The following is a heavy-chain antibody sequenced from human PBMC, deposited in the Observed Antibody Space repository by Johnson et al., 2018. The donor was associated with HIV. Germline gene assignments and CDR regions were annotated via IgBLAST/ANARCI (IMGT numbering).Heavy chain of an antibody. V-gene: IGHV3-30*04. J-gene: IGHJ3*02. Sequence: QVQLVESGGGVVQPGRSLRLSCAASGFTFSSYAMHWVRQAPGKGLEWVAAISYDGRNKYYADSVKGRFTISRDNSKNTLYLQMNSLRAEDTAVHYGARDRAWGDNVVVAAYGAFDIWGQGTMVTVSS. CDR2: ISYDGRNK. CDR1: GFTFSSYA. CDR3: ARDRAWGDNVVVAAYGAFDI. D-gene: IGHD2-15*01.